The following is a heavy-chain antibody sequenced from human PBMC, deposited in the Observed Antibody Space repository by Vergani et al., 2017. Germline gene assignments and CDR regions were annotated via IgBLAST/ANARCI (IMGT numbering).Heavy chain of an antibody. CDR3: ARHSTVEWLVKLGWIDP. CDR1: GSPIRSSNYY. D-gene: IGHD6-19*01. V-gene: IGHV4-39*01. J-gene: IGHJ5*02. Sequence: QLQLQESGPGLVKPSAPLSLTFSVSGSPIRSSNYYWGWIRQPPGKGLEWIASIYYSGSTYYNPSLKSRVTISVDTSENRFSLELSSVTAADTAVYFCARHSTVEWLVKLGWIDPWGQGILVTVSS. CDR2: IYYSGST.